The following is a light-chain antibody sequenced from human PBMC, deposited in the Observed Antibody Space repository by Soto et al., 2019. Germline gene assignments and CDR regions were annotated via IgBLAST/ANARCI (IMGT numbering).Light chain of an antibody. CDR2: DAS. Sequence: EIVLTQSPATLSLSPGERATLSCRASQSASSYLAWYQQKPGQAPRLLIYDASNRATGIPARFSGSGSGTDFTLTISSLEPEDFAVYYCQQRSSWPLITFGQGTRLEIK. J-gene: IGKJ5*01. CDR3: QQRSSWPLIT. CDR1: QSASSY. V-gene: IGKV3-11*01.